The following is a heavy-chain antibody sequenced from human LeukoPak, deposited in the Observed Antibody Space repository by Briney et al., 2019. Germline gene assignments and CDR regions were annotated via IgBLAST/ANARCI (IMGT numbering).Heavy chain of an antibody. CDR1: GGSLSPYY. D-gene: IGHD1-26*01. J-gene: IGHJ1*01. Sequence: SETLSLTCTVSGGSLSPYYWTWIRQPPRKGLEWIGYIYHTGTTRYNPSLNSRVTTSVETSKNQFSLRLNSVAAADTAIYYCARLDSGDHGNIPHWGQGTLVTVSS. CDR2: IYHTGTT. V-gene: IGHV4-59*08. CDR3: ARLDSGDHGNIPH.